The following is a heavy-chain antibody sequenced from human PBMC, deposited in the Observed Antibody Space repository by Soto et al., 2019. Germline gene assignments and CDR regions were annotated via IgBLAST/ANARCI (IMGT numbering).Heavy chain of an antibody. V-gene: IGHV1-69*06. Sequence: QVQRVQSGAEVKKPGSSVKVSCKASGGTFSSYAISWVRQAPGQGLEWMGGIIPIFGTANYAQKFQGRVTITADKSTSTAYMELSSLRSEDTAVYYCASLSGCSSTSCYPDYYYYGMDVWGQGTTVTVSS. CDR3: ASLSGCSSTSCYPDYYYYGMDV. CDR2: IIPIFGTA. CDR1: GGTFSSYA. D-gene: IGHD2-2*01. J-gene: IGHJ6*02.